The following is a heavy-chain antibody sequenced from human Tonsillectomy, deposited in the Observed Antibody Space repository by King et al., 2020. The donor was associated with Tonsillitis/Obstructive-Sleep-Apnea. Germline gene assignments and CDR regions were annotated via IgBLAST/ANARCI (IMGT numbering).Heavy chain of an antibody. J-gene: IGHJ4*02. D-gene: IGHD4/OR15-4a*01. CDR2: IHQDGREK. CDR1: GFTFTSYW. Sequence: VQLVEAGGGLVQPWGSPRLSCAASGFTFTSYWMRLVRQAPGKGLEGVANIHQDGREKYYVNSVKGRFTISRDNAKDSLYLQMNSLRAEDTAVYYCVRDRDKGDYVDFWGQGILVTVSS. CDR3: VRDRDKGDYVDF. V-gene: IGHV3-7*04.